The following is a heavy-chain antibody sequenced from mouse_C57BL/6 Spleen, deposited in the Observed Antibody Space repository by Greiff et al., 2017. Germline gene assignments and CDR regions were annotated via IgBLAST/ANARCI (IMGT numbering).Heavy chain of an antibody. J-gene: IGHJ2*01. Sequence: VKLMESGPGLVQPSQSLSITCTVSGFSLTSYGVHWVRQSPGKGLEWLGVIWSGGSTDYNAAFISRLSISKDNSKSQVFFKMNSLQADDTAIYYCARGVYYGSLDYWGQGTTLTVSS. D-gene: IGHD1-1*01. V-gene: IGHV2-2*01. CDR2: IWSGGST. CDR1: GFSLTSYG. CDR3: ARGVYYGSLDY.